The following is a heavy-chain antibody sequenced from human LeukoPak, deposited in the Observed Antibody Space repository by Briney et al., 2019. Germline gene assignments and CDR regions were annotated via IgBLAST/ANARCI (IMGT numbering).Heavy chain of an antibody. D-gene: IGHD2-2*02. Sequence: GGSLRLSCAASGFTFTNYAMSWVRQAPGKGLEWVSTISGSGDSTYYADPVKGRFTMSRDNSKNTLYLRMNSLRADDTAVYHCAKAGGRYCSSATCNRYDYWGQGALVIVSS. CDR1: GFTFTNYA. CDR3: AKAGGRYCSSATCNRYDY. J-gene: IGHJ4*02. V-gene: IGHV3-23*01. CDR2: ISGSGDST.